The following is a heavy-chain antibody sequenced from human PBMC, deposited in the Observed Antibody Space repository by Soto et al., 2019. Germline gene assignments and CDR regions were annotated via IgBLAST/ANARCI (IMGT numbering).Heavy chain of an antibody. V-gene: IGHV4-30-2*01. J-gene: IGHJ5*02. CDR1: GDTISTGGYT. CDR2: PYHSGNP. CDR3: ARATYGDYGGYFDP. D-gene: IGHD4-17*01. Sequence: QLQLQESGSRLVKSSETLSLTCDVSGDTISTGGYTWAWIRQPPGKALEWIGHPYHSGNPYYNPYLKSRVIISVDRSKNQCSLKGRSVTAADTAAYYCARATYGDYGGYFDPCGQGIQVTVSS.